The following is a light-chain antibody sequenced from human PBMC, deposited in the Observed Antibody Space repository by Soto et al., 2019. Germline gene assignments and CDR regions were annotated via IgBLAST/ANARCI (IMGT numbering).Light chain of an antibody. J-gene: IGKJ5*01. Sequence: EILMTQSPATLSVSPGERATLSCRASQSVSSNVAWYQQKPGQAPRLLIYGASTRATGIPARFSGSGSGTEFTLTISSLQSEDFAVYYCQQYNNWPPGITFGQGTRLEIK. V-gene: IGKV3-15*01. CDR3: QQYNNWPPGIT. CDR1: QSVSSN. CDR2: GAS.